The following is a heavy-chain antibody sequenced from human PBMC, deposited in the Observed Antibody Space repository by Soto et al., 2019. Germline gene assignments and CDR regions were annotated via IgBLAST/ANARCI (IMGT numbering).Heavy chain of an antibody. CDR2: INHSGST. V-gene: IGHV4-34*01. Sequence: TLSLTCAVYGGSFSGYYWSWIRQPPGKGLEWIGEINHSGSTNYNPSLKSRVTISVDTSKNQFSLKLSSVTAADTAVYYCARDTYYYDSSGYCYFDYWGQGTLVTVSS. CDR3: ARDTYYYDSSGYCYFDY. J-gene: IGHJ4*02. D-gene: IGHD3-22*01. CDR1: GGSFSGYY.